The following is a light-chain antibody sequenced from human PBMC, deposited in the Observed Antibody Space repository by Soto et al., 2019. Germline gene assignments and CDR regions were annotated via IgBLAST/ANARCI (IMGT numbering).Light chain of an antibody. CDR3: QQYYNYPPT. CDR2: WAS. J-gene: IGKJ1*01. Sequence: DIVMTQSPDSLAVSLGERATINCKSSQSILYSSNNKNYLAWYQLRPGQPPKLLIHWASTRASGVPDRFSGSGSGTEFTLTISTLQSEDVAVYYCQQYYNYPPTFGQGTRVEIK. CDR1: QSILYSSNNKNY. V-gene: IGKV4-1*01.